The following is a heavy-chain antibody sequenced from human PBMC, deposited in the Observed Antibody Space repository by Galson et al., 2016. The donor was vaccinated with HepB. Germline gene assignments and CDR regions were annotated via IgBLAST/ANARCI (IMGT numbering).Heavy chain of an antibody. CDR1: GYTFTSSG. V-gene: IGHV1-18*01. D-gene: IGHD4-17*01. Sequence: SVKVSCKASGYTFTSSGISWVRQAPGQGLEWMGWINVYNGHTNYAQRLQGRVTLTTDTSTSTAYMELRSLTSDDTAVYYCAKDFAYAFDYWGQEPWSPSPQ. CDR3: AKDFAYAFDY. CDR2: INVYNGHT. J-gene: IGHJ4*01.